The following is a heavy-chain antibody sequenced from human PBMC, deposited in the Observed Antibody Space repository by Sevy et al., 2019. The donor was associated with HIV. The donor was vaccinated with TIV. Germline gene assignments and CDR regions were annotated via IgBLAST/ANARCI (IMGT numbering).Heavy chain of an antibody. CDR2: IYYSGST. CDR3: ARPGITIFGVVMASAFDI. Sequence: SETLSLTCTVSGGSISSSSYYWGWIRQPPGKGLEWIGSIYYSGSTYYNPSLKSRVTISVDTSKNQFSLKLSSVTAADTALYYCARPGITIFGVVMASAFDIWGQGTMLTVSS. V-gene: IGHV4-39*01. D-gene: IGHD3-3*01. J-gene: IGHJ3*02. CDR1: GGSISSSSYY.